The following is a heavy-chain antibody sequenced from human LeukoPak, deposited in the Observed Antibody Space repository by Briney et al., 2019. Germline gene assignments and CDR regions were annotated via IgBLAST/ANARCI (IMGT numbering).Heavy chain of an antibody. J-gene: IGHJ5*02. CDR1: GGSISSYY. D-gene: IGHD2-2*03. Sequence: SETLSLTCTVSGGSISSYYWSWIRQPAGKGLEWIGRIYTSGSTNYNPSLKSRVTMSVDTSKNQFSLKLSSVTAADTAVYSCARDGYCSSTSCYHPLDPNWFDPWGQGTLVTVSS. CDR3: ARDGYCSSTSCYHPLDPNWFDP. CDR2: IYTSGST. V-gene: IGHV4-4*07.